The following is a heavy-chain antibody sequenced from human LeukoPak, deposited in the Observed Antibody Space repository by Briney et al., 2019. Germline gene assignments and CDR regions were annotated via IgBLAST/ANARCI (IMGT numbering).Heavy chain of an antibody. V-gene: IGHV4-34*01. CDR1: GGSFSGYF. CDR3: ARGPKDTSMLMKNYVNFFDM. J-gene: IGHJ4*02. Sequence: SETLSLTCAVYGGSFSGYFWTWIRQSPGKGLEWIGEINHRATIDYNPSLKSRVSLSVDTSKNQFSLKLTSVTAADTAVYYCARGPKDTSMLMKNYVNFFDMWGQGTLVTVSS. D-gene: IGHD5-18*01. CDR2: INHRATI.